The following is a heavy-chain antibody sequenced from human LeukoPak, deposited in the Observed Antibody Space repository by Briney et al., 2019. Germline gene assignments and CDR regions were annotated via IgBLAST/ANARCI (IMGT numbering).Heavy chain of an antibody. J-gene: IGHJ4*02. V-gene: IGHV4-59*01. CDR2: IYYSGTT. CDR3: ARVETAMVDFDY. Sequence: SETLSLTCTVSGGSISGYYWSWIRQPPGKGLVWIGYIYYSGTTNYNPSLKSRVTISVDTSKNQFSLKLSSVTAADTAVYYCARVETAMVDFDYWGQGTLVTVSS. D-gene: IGHD5-18*01. CDR1: GGSISGYY.